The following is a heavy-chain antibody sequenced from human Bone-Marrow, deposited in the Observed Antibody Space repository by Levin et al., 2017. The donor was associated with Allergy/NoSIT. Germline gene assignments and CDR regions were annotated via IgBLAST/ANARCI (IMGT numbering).Heavy chain of an antibody. J-gene: IGHJ6*03. CDR1: GGTFSRRG. V-gene: IGHV1-69*01. CDR3: AKGRLVMDYYYYMDV. Sequence: KISCKASGGTFSRRGVTWVRQAPGQGLEWVGGIIPIFGTTNSAQKFQGRVTISADESTNTVYMELTSLTSEDTAIYYCAKGRLVMDYYYYMDVWGKGTLVTVSS. CDR2: IIPIFGTT.